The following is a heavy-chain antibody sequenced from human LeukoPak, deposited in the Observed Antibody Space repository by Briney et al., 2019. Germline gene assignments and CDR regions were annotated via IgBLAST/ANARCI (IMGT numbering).Heavy chain of an antibody. D-gene: IGHD1-26*01. CDR1: GFTFSTCP. CDR2: ISGSGDAT. V-gene: IGHV3-23*01. J-gene: IGHJ4*02. Sequence: EGSLRLSCAASGFTFSTCPLAWVRQAPGKGLEWVSTISGSGDATYYADSVKGRFTISRDNSRNILYLQMNSLRAEDTALYYCAKCGRELIFDYWGQGTLVTVSS. CDR3: AKCGRELIFDY.